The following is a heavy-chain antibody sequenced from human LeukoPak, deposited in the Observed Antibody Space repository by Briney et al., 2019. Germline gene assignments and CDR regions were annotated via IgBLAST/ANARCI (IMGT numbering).Heavy chain of an antibody. Sequence: SETLSLTCAVYGGSFSGYYWSWIRQPPGKGLEWIGEINHSGSTNYNPSLKSRVTISVDTSKNQFSLKLSSVTAADTAVYYCARAPEGDYYDSSGYYYYWGQGTLVTVSS. V-gene: IGHV4-34*01. CDR2: INHSGST. CDR1: GGSFSGYY. CDR3: ARAPEGDYYDSSGYYYY. D-gene: IGHD3-22*01. J-gene: IGHJ4*02.